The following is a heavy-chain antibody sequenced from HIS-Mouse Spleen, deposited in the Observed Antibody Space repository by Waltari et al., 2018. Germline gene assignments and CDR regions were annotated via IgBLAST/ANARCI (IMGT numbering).Heavy chain of an antibody. Sequence: QLQLQESGPGLVKPSETLSLTCTVSGGSISSSSYYWGWIRQPPGKGLEWIGSISSSGGTYSSPSLTSRVTIAVDTSKNQFSLKLSSVTAADTAVYYCAREIPYSSSWYDWYFDLWGRGTLVTVSS. J-gene: IGHJ2*01. CDR2: ISSSGGT. D-gene: IGHD6-13*01. CDR3: AREIPYSSSWYDWYFDL. V-gene: IGHV4-39*07. CDR1: GGSISSSSYY.